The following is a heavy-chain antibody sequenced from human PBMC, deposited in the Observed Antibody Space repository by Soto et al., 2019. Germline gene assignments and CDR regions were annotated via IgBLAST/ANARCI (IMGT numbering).Heavy chain of an antibody. CDR2: IVVGSGNT. V-gene: IGHV1-58*01. Sequence: SVKVSCKASGFTFTSSAVQWVRQARGQRLEWIGWIVVGSGNTNYAQKFQERVTITRDMSTSTAYMELSSLRSEDTAVYYCAAGYCGGDCYSFDYWGQGTLVTVSS. J-gene: IGHJ4*02. CDR3: AAGYCGGDCYSFDY. D-gene: IGHD2-21*02. CDR1: GFTFTSSA.